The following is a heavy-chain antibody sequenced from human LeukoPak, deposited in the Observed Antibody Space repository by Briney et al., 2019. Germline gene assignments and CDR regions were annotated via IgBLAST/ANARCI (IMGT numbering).Heavy chain of an antibody. D-gene: IGHD6-19*01. CDR1: GGSFSPHY. CDR2: IYYTGST. Sequence: SETLSLTCTVSGGSFSPHYWSWIRQPPGKGLEWIGYIYYTGSTNYNPSLRSRVTISVDTSKNQFSLKVTSVTAADTAVYYCASEAGSGHSSGWNWFDPWGQGTLVTVSS. J-gene: IGHJ5*02. V-gene: IGHV4-59*11. CDR3: ASEAGSGHSSGWNWFDP.